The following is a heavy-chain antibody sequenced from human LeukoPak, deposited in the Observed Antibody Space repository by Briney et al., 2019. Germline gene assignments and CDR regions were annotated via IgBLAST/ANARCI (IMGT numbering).Heavy chain of an antibody. Sequence: PGGSLRLSCAASGFTFSSYTMSWVRQAPGKGLEWVSAISGSGGSTYYADSVKGRFTISRDNSKNTLYLQMNSLRAEDTAVYYCAKWFRGGNANYFDYWGQGTLVTVSS. CDR2: ISGSGGST. V-gene: IGHV3-23*01. CDR3: AKWFRGGNANYFDY. D-gene: IGHD4-23*01. J-gene: IGHJ4*02. CDR1: GFTFSSYT.